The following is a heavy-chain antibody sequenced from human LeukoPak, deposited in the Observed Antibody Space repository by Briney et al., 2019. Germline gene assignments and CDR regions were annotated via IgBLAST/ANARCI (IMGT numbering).Heavy chain of an antibody. J-gene: IGHJ1*01. CDR3: ARDIAAAGTSRGYFQH. CDR1: GYTFTSYG. Sequence: ASVKVSCKASGYTFTSYGISWVRQAPGQGLEWMGWISAYNGNTNYAQKLQGRVTMTTDTSTSTAYMELRSLRSDDTAVYYCARDIAAAGTSRGYFQHWGQGTLVTVSS. D-gene: IGHD6-13*01. V-gene: IGHV1-18*01. CDR2: ISAYNGNT.